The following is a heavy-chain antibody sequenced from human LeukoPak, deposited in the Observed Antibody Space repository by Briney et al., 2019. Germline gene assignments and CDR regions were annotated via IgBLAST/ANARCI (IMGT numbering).Heavy chain of an antibody. CDR3: ARGQWQYRTKYGGNSILGY. D-gene: IGHD4-23*01. J-gene: IGHJ4*02. V-gene: IGHV1-8*03. CDR1: GYTFTSYG. CDR2: MNPNSGNT. Sequence: ASVKVSCKASGYTFTSYGISWVRQAPGQGLEWMGWMNPNSGNTGYAQKFQGRVTITRNTSISTAYMELSSLRSEDTAVYYCARGQWQYRTKYGGNSILGYWGQGTLVTVSS.